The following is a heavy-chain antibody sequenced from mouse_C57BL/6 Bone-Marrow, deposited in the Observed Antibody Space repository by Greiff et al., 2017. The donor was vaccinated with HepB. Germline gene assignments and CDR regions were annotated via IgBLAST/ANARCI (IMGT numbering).Heavy chain of an antibody. CDR2: ISNGGGST. J-gene: IGHJ3*01. Sequence: EVQVVESGGGLVQPGGSLKLSCAASGFTFSDYYMYWVRQTPEKRLEWVAYISNGGGSTYYPDTVKGRFTISRDNAKNTLYLQMSRLKSEDTAMYYCARQGDLAYWGQGTLVTVSA. CDR3: ARQGDLAY. CDR1: GFTFSDYY. V-gene: IGHV5-12*01.